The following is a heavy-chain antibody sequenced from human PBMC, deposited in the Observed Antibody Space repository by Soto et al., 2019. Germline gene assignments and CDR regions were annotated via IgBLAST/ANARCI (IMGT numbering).Heavy chain of an antibody. J-gene: IGHJ6*02. CDR3: ARCIQQDYYYGMDV. V-gene: IGHV1-18*01. CDR2: ISADNGNT. Sequence: QAQLVQSGAEVKKPGASVKVSCKASGYTFYSHSISWVRQAPGQGLEWMGRISADNGNTKYAQKFRGRVTMTTDTXXSTVHMELRNLRSGDTAVYYCARCIQQDYYYGMDVWGQGTTVTVSS. CDR1: GYTFYSHS. D-gene: IGHD5-18*01.